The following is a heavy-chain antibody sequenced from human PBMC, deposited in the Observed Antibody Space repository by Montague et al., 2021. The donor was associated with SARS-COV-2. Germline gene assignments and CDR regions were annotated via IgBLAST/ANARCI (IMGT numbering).Heavy chain of an antibody. CDR1: AGSFSNYY. D-gene: IGHD2-2*01. Sequence: SETLSLTCAMSAGSFSNYYWSSIRHPPGKGLVWFGEENQSGTTIYNTPVKSGVTIPEDASKNQFYLRWNSVTAAATAVYYCARGRRPVVVPGAGPAGRALDYWGQGTMVTVSS. J-gene: IGHJ3*01. CDR2: ENQSGTT. V-gene: IGHV4-34*01. CDR3: ARGRRPVVVPGAGPAGRALDY.